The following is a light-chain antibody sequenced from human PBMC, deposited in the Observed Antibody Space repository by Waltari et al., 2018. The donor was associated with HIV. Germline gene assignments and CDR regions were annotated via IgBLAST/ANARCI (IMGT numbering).Light chain of an antibody. CDR3: AVWDDSLNGLWV. V-gene: IGLV1-44*01. J-gene: IGLJ3*02. CDR2: NTN. CDR1: NPSIGTHN. Sequence: QSELTQHPSASGTPGQRVTISCSGSNPSIGTHNVNWYQHLPGTAPKLLIFNTNQRPSGVPDRFSGSKSGTSASLAISGLQSEDEADYFCAVWDDSLNGLWVFGGGTKVTVL.